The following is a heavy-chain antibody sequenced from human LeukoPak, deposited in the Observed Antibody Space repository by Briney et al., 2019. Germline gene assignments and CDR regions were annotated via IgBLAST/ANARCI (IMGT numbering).Heavy chain of an antibody. CDR2: IGANGGTT. Sequence: SGGSLRLSCSTSGFTFRTYAMSWVRQTPGKGLEWVSAIGANGGTTFYADSVTGRFTISRDNSKSTLYLQMNSLRAEDTAVYYCVSLSGSYYSAYNWFDPWGQGTLVTVSS. D-gene: IGHD1-26*01. CDR3: VSLSGSYYSAYNWFDP. J-gene: IGHJ5*02. CDR1: GFTFRTYA. V-gene: IGHV3-23*01.